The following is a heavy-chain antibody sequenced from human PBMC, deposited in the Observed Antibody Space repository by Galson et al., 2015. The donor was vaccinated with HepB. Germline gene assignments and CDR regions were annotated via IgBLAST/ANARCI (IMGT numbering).Heavy chain of an antibody. CDR3: TTSIKGTPESDF. J-gene: IGHJ4*02. V-gene: IGHV3-15*01. CDR2: SRSKTDGGTI. CDR1: GFTFSNAW. D-gene: IGHD1-14*01. Sequence: SLRLSCAASGFTFSNAWMSWVRQAPGKGLEWVGRSRSKTDGGTIDYAAPVKGRFTISRDDSKNTMYLEMSSLKSEDTAVCYCTTSIKGTPESDFWGQGTLVSVSS.